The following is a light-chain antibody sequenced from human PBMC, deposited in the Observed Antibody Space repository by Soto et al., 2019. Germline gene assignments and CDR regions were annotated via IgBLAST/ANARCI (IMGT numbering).Light chain of an antibody. CDR2: TTS. Sequence: EIVLTQSPGTLSLSPGERATLSCTASQSVTSSCLAWYQRRPGRAPRLLIHTTSIRATDILDRFSGSGSGTDFTLTISRLEPEDSGVYYCQQCGGSPLFSFGPGTRVYI. V-gene: IGKV3-20*01. CDR3: QQCGGSPLFS. CDR1: QSVTSSC. J-gene: IGKJ3*01.